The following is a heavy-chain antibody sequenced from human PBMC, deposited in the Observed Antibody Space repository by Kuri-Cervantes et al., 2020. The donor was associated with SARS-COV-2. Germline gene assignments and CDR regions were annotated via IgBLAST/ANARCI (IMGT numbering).Heavy chain of an antibody. V-gene: IGHV4-59*08. J-gene: IGHJ3*01. Sequence: GSLRLSCTVSGGSISSYYWSWIRQPPGKGLEWIGYIYYSGSTNYNPSLKSRVTISVDTSKNQFSLMLTSVTAADTAVYYCVRIPPGHITVFGAVIPAAFDVWGQGTMVTVSS. CDR1: GGSISSYY. CDR3: VRIPPGHITVFGAVIPAAFDV. CDR2: IYYSGST. D-gene: IGHD3-3*01.